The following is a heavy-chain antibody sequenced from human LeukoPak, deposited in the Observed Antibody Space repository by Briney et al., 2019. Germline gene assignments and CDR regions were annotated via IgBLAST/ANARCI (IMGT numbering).Heavy chain of an antibody. Sequence: ASVKVSCKASGGTFSSYAISWVRQSPGQGLEWMGGIIPIFGTANYAQKFQGSVTITADESTSTAYMELSSLRSEDTAVYYCARALYGSGSYYRNYYYYMDVWGKGTTVTVSS. V-gene: IGHV1-69*13. J-gene: IGHJ6*03. CDR2: IIPIFGTA. D-gene: IGHD3-10*01. CDR1: GGTFSSYA. CDR3: ARALYGSGSYYRNYYYYMDV.